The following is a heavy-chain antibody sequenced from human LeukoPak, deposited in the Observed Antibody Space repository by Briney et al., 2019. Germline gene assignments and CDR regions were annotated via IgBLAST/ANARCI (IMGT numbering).Heavy chain of an antibody. CDR3: VTYYFDSSGPKKNY. CDR1: GGSFSGYY. CDR2: INHSGST. Sequence: SETLSLTCGLYGGSFSGYYWSWIRQPPGKGRDWIGEINHSGSTNYNPTLKSRVTISVDTSKKQFSLKLSSVTAADTAVYYCVTYYFDSSGPKKNYWGQGTLVTVSS. D-gene: IGHD3-22*01. V-gene: IGHV4-34*01. J-gene: IGHJ4*02.